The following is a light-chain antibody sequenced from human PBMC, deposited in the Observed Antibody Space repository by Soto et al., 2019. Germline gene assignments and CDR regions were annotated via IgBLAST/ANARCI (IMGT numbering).Light chain of an antibody. Sequence: QSVLTQPASVSGSPGQSITISCTGTNNLVSWYQQHPGKAPKVVVYEGTKRPSGVSNRFSGSNSGGTASLTISGLQAEDEAEYYCSSFTSTTSLYVFGTGTKVTVL. V-gene: IGLV2-14*02. CDR2: EGT. CDR1: NNL. CDR3: SSFTSTTSLYV. J-gene: IGLJ1*01.